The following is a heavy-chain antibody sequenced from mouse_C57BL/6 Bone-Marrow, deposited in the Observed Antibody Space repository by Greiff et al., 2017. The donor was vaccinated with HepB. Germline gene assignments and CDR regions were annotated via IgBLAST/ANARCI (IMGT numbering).Heavy chain of an antibody. CDR1: GYTFTSYG. D-gene: IGHD1-1*01. CDR2: IYPRSGNT. Sequence: VQLQQSGAELARPGASVKLSCKASGYTFTSYGISWVKQSTGQGLEWIGEIYPRSGNTYYNEKFKGKATLTADKSSSTAYMELRSLTSEDSAVYFCARLGYGPWRDFDYWGQGTTLTVSS. CDR3: ARLGYGPWRDFDY. J-gene: IGHJ2*01. V-gene: IGHV1-81*01.